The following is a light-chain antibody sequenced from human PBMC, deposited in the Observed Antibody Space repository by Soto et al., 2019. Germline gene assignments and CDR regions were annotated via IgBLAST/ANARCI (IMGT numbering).Light chain of an antibody. CDR2: KAS. CDR1: QSLSGW. CDR3: QQYSNYWA. Sequence: IQMTQSPSTLSASVGDRVTITCRATQSLSGWLAWYQQKPGQGPKLLIYKASNLQSGVPSRFSGSGYGTELTLTISSLQPDDFATYYCQQYSNYWAFGQGTKVEIK. V-gene: IGKV1-5*03. J-gene: IGKJ1*01.